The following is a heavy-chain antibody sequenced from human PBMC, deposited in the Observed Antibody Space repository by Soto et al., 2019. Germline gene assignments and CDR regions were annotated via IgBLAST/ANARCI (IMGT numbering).Heavy chain of an antibody. V-gene: IGHV3-33*01. J-gene: IGHJ4*02. Sequence: GGSLRLSCAASGFTFSSYGMHWVRQAPGKGLEWVAVIWYDGSNKYCADSVKGRFTISRDNSKNTLYLQMNSLRAEDTAVYYCARAPRYDSSGYNRYWGQGTLVTDSS. CDR2: IWYDGSNK. CDR1: GFTFSSYG. CDR3: ARAPRYDSSGYNRY. D-gene: IGHD3-22*01.